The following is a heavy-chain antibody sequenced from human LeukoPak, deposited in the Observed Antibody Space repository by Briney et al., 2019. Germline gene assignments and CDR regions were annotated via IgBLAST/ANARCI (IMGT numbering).Heavy chain of an antibody. Sequence: GGSLRLSCAASGFTFSSYSMNWVRQAPGKGLEWVSSISSSSSYIYYADSVKGRFTISRDNAKNSLYLQMNSLRAEDTAVYYCARDRGVQAARRFWFDPWGQGTLVTVSS. J-gene: IGHJ5*02. CDR3: ARDRGVQAARRFWFDP. CDR2: ISSSSSYI. D-gene: IGHD2-2*01. V-gene: IGHV3-21*01. CDR1: GFTFSSYS.